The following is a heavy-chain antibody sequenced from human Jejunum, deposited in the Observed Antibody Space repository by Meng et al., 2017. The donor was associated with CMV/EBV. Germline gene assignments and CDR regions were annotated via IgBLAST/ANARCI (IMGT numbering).Heavy chain of an antibody. V-gene: IGHV3-23*01. CDR2: ISAVTPST. D-gene: IGHD5-18*01. CDR3: VKEVSYAYSYPDH. CDR1: GFIFSDFA. Sequence: CTASGFIFSDFAMSWVRQAPGKGLEWVSAISAVTPSTYYADSVKGRFTISRDNSKNTLHLQMNSLRVEDTATYYCVKEVSYAYSYPDHWGQGALVTVSS. J-gene: IGHJ4*02.